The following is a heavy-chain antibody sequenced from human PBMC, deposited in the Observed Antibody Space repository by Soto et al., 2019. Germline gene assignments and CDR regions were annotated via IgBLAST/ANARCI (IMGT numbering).Heavy chain of an antibody. V-gene: IGHV3-11*01. CDR2: ISSSGSTI. CDR3: ARALVVAATSYYYGMDV. D-gene: IGHD2-15*01. J-gene: IGHJ6*02. CDR1: GFTFSDYY. Sequence: GGSLRLSCAASGFTFSDYYMSWIRQAPGKGLEWVSYISSSGSTIYYADSVKGRFTISRDNAKNSLYLQMNSLRAEDTAVYYCARALVVAATSYYYGMDVWGQGTTVTVSS.